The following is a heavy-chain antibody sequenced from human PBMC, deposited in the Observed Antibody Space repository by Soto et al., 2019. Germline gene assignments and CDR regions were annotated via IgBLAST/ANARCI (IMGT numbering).Heavy chain of an antibody. D-gene: IGHD3-10*01. Sequence: QITLEESGPTLVKPTQTLTLTCTVSGFSLSTYGVAVGWIRQPPGKALEGVAVIYWDDDKRYSPSLKSRLTVTKDTSKNQVVLTLTNMDPADSATYYCAHAITYNRCWFQNRFGPWGQGTLVTVSS. J-gene: IGHJ5*02. CDR1: GFSLSTYGVA. V-gene: IGHV2-5*02. CDR3: AHAITYNRCWFQNRFGP. CDR2: IYWDDDK.